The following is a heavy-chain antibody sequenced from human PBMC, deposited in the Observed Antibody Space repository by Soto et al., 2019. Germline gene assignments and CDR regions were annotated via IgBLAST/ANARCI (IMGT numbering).Heavy chain of an antibody. CDR2: INAGNGNT. V-gene: IGHV1-3*01. J-gene: IGHJ3*02. D-gene: IGHD3-16*01. CDR3: AREQSGEIMTMTDAFDI. Sequence: QVQLVQSGAEVQKPGASVKVSCKASGYTFTSYAIHWVRQAPGPRLEWMGWINAGNGNTQYSQKFQGRVTITRDTSASIAYMEVSSLRSEDTALYYCAREQSGEIMTMTDAFDIWGQGPMVTVSS. CDR1: GYTFTSYA.